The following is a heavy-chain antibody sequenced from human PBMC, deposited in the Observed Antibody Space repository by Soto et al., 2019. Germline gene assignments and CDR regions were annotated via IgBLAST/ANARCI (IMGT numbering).Heavy chain of an antibody. J-gene: IGHJ5*02. D-gene: IGHD3-10*01. CDR3: ARGRAYYYGSGSYSRFDP. Sequence: PSETLSLTCAVYGGSFSGYYWSWIRQPPGKGLEWIGEINHSGSTNYNPSLKSRVTISVDTSKNQFSLKLSSVTAADTAVYYCARGRAYYYGSGSYSRFDPWGQGTLVTVSS. V-gene: IGHV4-34*01. CDR2: INHSGST. CDR1: GGSFSGYY.